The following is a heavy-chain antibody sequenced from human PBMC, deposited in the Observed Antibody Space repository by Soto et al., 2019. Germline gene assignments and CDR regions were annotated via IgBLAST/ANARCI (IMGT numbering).Heavy chain of an antibody. Sequence: SETLSLTCSVSRASLSTTNYYWALIRQTPEKGLEWIGSIDYSGTTYYKSSLKSRVTISIDTSNNQFSLSVYSMTAADTAVYYFTINRCTRGPCYFDYWGQGTLLSGSS. D-gene: IGHD2-8*02. V-gene: IGHV4-39*01. CDR2: IDYSGTT. CDR1: RASLSTTNYY. CDR3: TINRCTRGPCYFDY. J-gene: IGHJ4*02.